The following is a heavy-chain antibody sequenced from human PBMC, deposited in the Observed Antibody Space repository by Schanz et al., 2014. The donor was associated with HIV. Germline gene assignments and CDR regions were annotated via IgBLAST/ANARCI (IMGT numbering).Heavy chain of an antibody. V-gene: IGHV1-18*01. CDR1: GYTFTSYD. D-gene: IGHD5-18*01. J-gene: IGHJ3*02. CDR3: ASGRFDTVIWWGDAFLI. Sequence: QVQLVQSGAEVKKPGASVKVSCKASGYTFTSYDINWVRQAPGQGLEWMGWISAYKGNTNYAQKLQGRVTMTTDTSTNTAYMELSSLRSEDTAVYYCASGRFDTVIWWGDAFLIWGRGTMVTVSS. CDR2: ISAYKGNT.